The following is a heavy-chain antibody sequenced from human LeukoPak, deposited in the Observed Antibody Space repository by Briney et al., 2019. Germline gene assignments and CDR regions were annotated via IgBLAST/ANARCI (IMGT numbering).Heavy chain of an antibody. CDR2: INHSGST. V-gene: IGHV4-34*01. D-gene: IGHD2-15*01. Sequence: PSETLSLTCAVYGGSFSGYYWSWIRQPPGKGLEWIGEINHSGSTNYNPSLKSRVTISVDTSKNQFSLKLSSVTAADTAVYYCARDSCSGGSCYWHYWGQGTLVTVSS. J-gene: IGHJ4*02. CDR1: GGSFSGYY. CDR3: ARDSCSGGSCYWHY.